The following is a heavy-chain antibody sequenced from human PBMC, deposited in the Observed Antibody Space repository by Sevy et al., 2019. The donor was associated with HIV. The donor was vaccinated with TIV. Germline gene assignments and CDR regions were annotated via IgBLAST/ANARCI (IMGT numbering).Heavy chain of an antibody. CDR2: INTDGSST. J-gene: IGHJ4*02. D-gene: IGHD6-19*01. V-gene: IGHV3-74*03. CDR1: GFTFSSYW. CDR3: ARVSGSTGWYY. Sequence: GGSLRLSCAASGFTFSSYWMHWVRQAPGKGLVWVSRINTDGSSTTYADSVKGRFTISRDNTKKTLYLQMNSLRAEDTAVYYCARVSGSTGWYYWGQRTLVTVSS.